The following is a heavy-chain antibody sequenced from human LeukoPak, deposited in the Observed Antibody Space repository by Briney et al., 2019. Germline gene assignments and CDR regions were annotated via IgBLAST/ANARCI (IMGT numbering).Heavy chain of an antibody. J-gene: IGHJ4*02. CDR2: ISAYNGNT. V-gene: IGHV1-18*01. CDR3: ARGEYCTNGVCPGDY. CDR1: GYTFTSYG. Sequence: ASVKVSCKASGYTFTSYGISWVRQAPGQGLEGMGWISAYNGNTNYAQKLQGRVTMTTDTSTSTAYMELRSLRSDDTAVYYCARGEYCTNGVCPGDYWGQGTLVTVSS. D-gene: IGHD2-8*01.